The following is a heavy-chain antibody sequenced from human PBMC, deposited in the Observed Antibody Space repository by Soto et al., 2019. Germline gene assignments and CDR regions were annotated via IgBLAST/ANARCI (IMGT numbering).Heavy chain of an antibody. CDR1: GGTFSSYR. CDR3: VRDSGAKLSSS. J-gene: IGHJ4*02. CDR2: IVPIYRTA. V-gene: IGHV1-69*01. D-gene: IGHD6-13*01. Sequence: QVQLVQSGAEVKKPGSSVKVSCKASGGTFSSYRINWVRQAPGQGLEWVDGIVPIYRTADYAQKFQGRVTITADESARTSYMELRSLKSQDTAVYYCVRDSGAKLSSSWGQGTLVTVSS.